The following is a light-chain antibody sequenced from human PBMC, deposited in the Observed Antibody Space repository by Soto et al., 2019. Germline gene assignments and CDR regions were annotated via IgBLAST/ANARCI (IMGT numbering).Light chain of an antibody. CDR1: NSDVGGYNY. CDR3: CSYTGFYSYV. Sequence: QSALGQPRSVSASPGQSVTISCTGTNSDVGGYNYVSWYQQYPGKAPKVMIYDVTKRPSGVPDRFSGSKSGNTASLTISGLQTEDEADYYCCSYTGFYSYVFGTGTKVTVL. J-gene: IGLJ1*01. V-gene: IGLV2-11*01. CDR2: DVT.